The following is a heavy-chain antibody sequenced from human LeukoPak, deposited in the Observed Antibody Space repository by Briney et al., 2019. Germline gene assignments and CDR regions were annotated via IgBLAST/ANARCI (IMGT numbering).Heavy chain of an antibody. CDR2: MNTDGTNT. J-gene: IGHJ4*02. CDR1: GITFSRYR. Sequence: AGSLSLSCAASGITFSRYRMHRHRQAPGKGLMGVSHMNTDGTNTKHTDSVKGRFTISRDNAENTLYLRMHSLRAKDTAVSSCARGGSGSYYDYCDYWGQGTLVTVSS. CDR3: ARGGSGSYYDYCDY. D-gene: IGHD3-10*01. V-gene: IGHV3-74*01.